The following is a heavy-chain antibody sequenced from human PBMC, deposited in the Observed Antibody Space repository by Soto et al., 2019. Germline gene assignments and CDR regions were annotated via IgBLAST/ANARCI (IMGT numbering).Heavy chain of an antibody. V-gene: IGHV1-3*01. J-gene: IGHJ6*02. CDR3: ARDRDPAPHVLRFLEWLPLSHYYYYYYGMDV. CDR1: GYTFTSYA. D-gene: IGHD3-3*01. CDR2: INAGNGNT. Sequence: ASVKVSCKASGYTFTSYAMHWVRQAPGQRLEWMGWINAGNGNTKYSQKFQGRVTITRDTSASTAYMELSSLRSEDTAVYYCARDRDPAPHVLRFLEWLPLSHYYYYYYGMDVWGQGTTVTVSS.